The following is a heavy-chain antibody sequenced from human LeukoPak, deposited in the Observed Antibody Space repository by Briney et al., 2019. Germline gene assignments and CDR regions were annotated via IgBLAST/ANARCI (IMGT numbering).Heavy chain of an antibody. V-gene: IGHV3-7*01. CDR1: GFTFSNAW. CDR3: ARSSGSYFDAFDI. J-gene: IGHJ3*02. CDR2: IKQDGSEK. D-gene: IGHD1-26*01. Sequence: GGSLRLSCAASGFTFSNAWRSWVRQAPGKGLEWVANIKQDGSEKYYLASVKGRFTISRDNAKNSLYLQMNSLRAEDTAVYYCARSSGSYFDAFDIWGQGTMVTVSS.